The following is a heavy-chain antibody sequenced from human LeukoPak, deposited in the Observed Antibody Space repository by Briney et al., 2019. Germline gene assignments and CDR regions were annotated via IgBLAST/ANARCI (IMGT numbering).Heavy chain of an antibody. CDR2: ISYDGSNK. Sequence: GRSLRLSCAASGFTFSSYAMYCVRQAPGKGLEWVGVISYDGSNKYYADSVKGRFTISRDNSKNTLYVQMSSLRAEDTAVYYCARDSVYDSSKGAFDIWGQGTMVTVSS. D-gene: IGHD3-22*01. V-gene: IGHV3-30*04. CDR3: ARDSVYDSSKGAFDI. J-gene: IGHJ3*02. CDR1: GFTFSSYA.